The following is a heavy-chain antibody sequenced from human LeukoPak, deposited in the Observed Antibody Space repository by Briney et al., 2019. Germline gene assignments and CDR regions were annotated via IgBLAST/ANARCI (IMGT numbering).Heavy chain of an antibody. CDR2: MNPNSGDT. J-gene: IGHJ6*03. Sequence: ASVKVSCKASEDTFTIYDINWVPRATGQGLEWMGCMNPNSGDTEYTQKFLGRVTMTRDTSIRTAYMELSSVRSEDTAVYYCARARQVASYNYYYSYMDVWGKGTTVTVSS. CDR1: EDTFTIYD. V-gene: IGHV1-8*01. CDR3: ARARQVASYNYYYSYMDV.